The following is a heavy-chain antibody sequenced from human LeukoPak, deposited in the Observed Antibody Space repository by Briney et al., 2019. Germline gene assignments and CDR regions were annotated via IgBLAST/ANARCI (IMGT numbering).Heavy chain of an antibody. Sequence: ASVKVSCKASGYTFTSYDINWVRQATGQGLEWMGWMNPNSGNTGYAQKFQGRVTMTRNTSISTAYMERSSLRSEDTAVYYCARGWVYCSGGSCYYYYFYMDVWGKGTTVTVSS. D-gene: IGHD2-15*01. J-gene: IGHJ6*03. CDR1: GYTFTSYD. V-gene: IGHV1-8*01. CDR2: MNPNSGNT. CDR3: ARGWVYCSGGSCYYYYFYMDV.